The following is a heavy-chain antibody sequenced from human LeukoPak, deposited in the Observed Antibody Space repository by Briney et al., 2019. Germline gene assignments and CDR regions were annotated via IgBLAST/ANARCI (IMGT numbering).Heavy chain of an antibody. Sequence: ASVKVSCKASGYTFTGYYMHWVRQAPGQGLEWMGWINPNSGGTNYAQKFQGRVTMTRDTSISTAYMELSRLRSDDTAVYYCARSGTGYSSSCIDYWGQGTLVTVSS. CDR2: INPNSGGT. CDR3: ARSGTGYSSSCIDY. CDR1: GYTFTGYY. J-gene: IGHJ4*02. V-gene: IGHV1-2*02. D-gene: IGHD6-13*01.